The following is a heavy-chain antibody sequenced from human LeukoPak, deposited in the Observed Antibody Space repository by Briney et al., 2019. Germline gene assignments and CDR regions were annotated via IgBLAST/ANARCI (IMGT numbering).Heavy chain of an antibody. J-gene: IGHJ4*02. V-gene: IGHV4-59*01. CDR1: GGSISNYY. CDR3: ARDNYGDYPDY. CDR2: IYHSGST. D-gene: IGHD4-17*01. Sequence: PSETLSLTCTVSGGSISNYYWSWIRQPPGKGLEWIGEIYHSGSTNYNPSLKSRVTISVDKSKNQFSLKLSSVTAADTAVYYCARDNYGDYPDYWGQGTLVTVSS.